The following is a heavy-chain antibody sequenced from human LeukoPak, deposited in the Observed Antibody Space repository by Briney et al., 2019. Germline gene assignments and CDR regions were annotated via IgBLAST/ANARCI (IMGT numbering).Heavy chain of an antibody. D-gene: IGHD2/OR15-2a*01. CDR1: GFTFSNYW. CDR3: ARSNQADDY. V-gene: IGHV3-74*01. Sequence: GGSLRLSCAASGFTFSNYWMHWVRQVPGKGLVWVSRINPGGSSATYADSVKGRFTISRDNAKNTLYLQMNSLRAEDTAVYYCARSNQADDYWGQGTLVTVSS. J-gene: IGHJ4*02. CDR2: INPGGSSA.